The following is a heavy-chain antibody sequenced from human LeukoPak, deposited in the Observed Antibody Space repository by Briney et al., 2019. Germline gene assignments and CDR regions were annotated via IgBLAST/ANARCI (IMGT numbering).Heavy chain of an antibody. CDR1: GGSISSGGYY. J-gene: IGHJ5*02. CDR3: ARGGIVTMVRGVIMPFDP. Sequence: SQTLSLTCTVSGGSISSGGYYWSWIRQPPGKGLEWIGEINHSGSTNYNPSLKSRVTISVDTSKNQFSLKLSSVTAADTAVYYCARGGIVTMVRGVIMPFDPWGQGTLVTVSS. V-gene: IGHV4-31*03. D-gene: IGHD3-10*01. CDR2: INHSGST.